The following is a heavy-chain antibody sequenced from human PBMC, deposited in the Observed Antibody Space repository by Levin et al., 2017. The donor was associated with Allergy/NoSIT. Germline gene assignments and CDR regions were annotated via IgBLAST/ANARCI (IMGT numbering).Heavy chain of an antibody. CDR1: GFTFSSYG. CDR2: IWYDGSNK. Sequence: SCAASGFTFSSYGMHWVRQAPGKGLEWVAVIWYDGSNKYYADSVKGRFTISRDNSKNTLYLQMNSLRAEDTAVYYCARDLTATGYYFDYWGQGTLVTVSS. J-gene: IGHJ4*02. CDR3: ARDLTATGYYFDY. D-gene: IGHD5-18*01. V-gene: IGHV3-33*01.